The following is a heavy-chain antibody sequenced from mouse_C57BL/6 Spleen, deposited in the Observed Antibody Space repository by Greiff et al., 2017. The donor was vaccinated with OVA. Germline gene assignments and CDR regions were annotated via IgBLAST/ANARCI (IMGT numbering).Heavy chain of an antibody. CDR2: IHPNSGST. J-gene: IGHJ1*03. CDR3: ARIYYYGSSGYFDV. CDR1: GYTFTSYW. V-gene: IGHV1-64*01. D-gene: IGHD1-1*01. Sequence: VQLQQPGAELVKPGASVKLSCKASGYTFTSYWMHWVKQRPGQGLEWIGMIHPNSGSTNYNEKFKSKATLTVDKSSSIAYMQLSSLTSEDSAVYYCARIYYYGSSGYFDVWGTGTTVTVSS.